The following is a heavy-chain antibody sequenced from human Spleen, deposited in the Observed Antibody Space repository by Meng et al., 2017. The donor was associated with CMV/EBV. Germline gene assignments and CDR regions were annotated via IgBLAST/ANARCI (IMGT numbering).Heavy chain of an antibody. J-gene: IGHJ5*02. CDR3: ALSMDNWSDP. CDR1: GGSKGRGTYH. CDR2: IYYSGTT. V-gene: IGHV4-39*07. D-gene: IGHD2-8*01. Sequence: SETLSLTCTVAGGSKGRGTYHWAWIRQPPGKGLEWIGSIYYSGTTYYNPSLNSRVTISGDTSKNQFYLSLHSLTAADTAVYYCALSMDNWSDPWGQGTPVTVSS.